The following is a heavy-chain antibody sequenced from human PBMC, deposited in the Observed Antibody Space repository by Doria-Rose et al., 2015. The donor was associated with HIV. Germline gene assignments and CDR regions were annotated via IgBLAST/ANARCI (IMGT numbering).Heavy chain of an antibody. Sequence: SGPVLVKPTETLTLTCTVSGGSLSSPGMGVSWIRQPPGKALEWLGNMFSDDERSYNTSLKSRLTISRGTSKSQVVLTMTDMDPVDTATYYCARIKSSRWYHKYYFDFWGQGTLVIVSA. J-gene: IGHJ4*02. CDR2: MFSDDER. CDR1: GGSLSSPGMG. V-gene: IGHV2-26*01. D-gene: IGHD6-13*01. CDR3: ARIKSSRWYHKYYFDF.